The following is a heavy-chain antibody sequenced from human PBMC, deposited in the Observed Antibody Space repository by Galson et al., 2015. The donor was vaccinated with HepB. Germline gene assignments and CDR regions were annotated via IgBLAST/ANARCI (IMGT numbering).Heavy chain of an antibody. Sequence: LKVSCPASGSPFTSYGISWVRQAPGQGLEWMGWISAYNGNTNYAQKLQGRVTMTTDTSTSTAYVELRSLRSDDTAVYYCASTGSQQNWFDPWGQGTLVTVSS. J-gene: IGHJ5*02. V-gene: IGHV1-18*04. D-gene: IGHD6-13*01. CDR3: ASTGSQQNWFDP. CDR1: GSPFTSYG. CDR2: ISAYNGNT.